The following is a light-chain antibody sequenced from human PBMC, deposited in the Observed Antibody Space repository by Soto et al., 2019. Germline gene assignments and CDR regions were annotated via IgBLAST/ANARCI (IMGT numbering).Light chain of an antibody. CDR2: DAS. CDR3: QQYNSYSPL. J-gene: IGKJ5*01. CDR1: QSISSW. V-gene: IGKV1-5*01. Sequence: DIPMTQSPSTLSASVGDRVTITCRASQSISSWLAWYQQKPGKAPKLLIYDASSLESGVPSRFSGSGSGTEFTLTISSLQPDDCATYYCQQYNSYSPLFGQGTRLEIK.